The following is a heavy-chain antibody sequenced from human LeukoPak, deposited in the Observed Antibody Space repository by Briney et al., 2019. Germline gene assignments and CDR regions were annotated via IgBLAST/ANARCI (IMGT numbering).Heavy chain of an antibody. Sequence: GASVKVSCKASGYTFTSYGISWVRQAPGQGLEWMGGIIPIFGTANYAQKFQGRVTITADESTSTAYMELSSLRSEDTAVYYCARDGLVGATRLDYWGQGTLVTVSS. CDR3: ARDGLVGATRLDY. J-gene: IGHJ4*02. V-gene: IGHV1-69*13. CDR2: IIPIFGTA. CDR1: GYTFTSYG. D-gene: IGHD1-26*01.